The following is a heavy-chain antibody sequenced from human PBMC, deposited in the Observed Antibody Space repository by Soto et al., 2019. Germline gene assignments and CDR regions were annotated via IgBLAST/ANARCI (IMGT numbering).Heavy chain of an antibody. V-gene: IGHV3-23*01. CDR1: GFTFSSYA. J-gene: IGHJ6*03. CDR3: AKAFLPGPDYYYMDV. CDR2: ISGSGGST. Sequence: GGSLRLSCAASGFTFSSYAMSWVRQAPGKGLEWVSAISGSGGSTYYADSVKGRFTISSDNSKDTMYLQMNSLRAEDTAVYYCAKAFLPGPDYYYMDVWGKGTTVTVSS.